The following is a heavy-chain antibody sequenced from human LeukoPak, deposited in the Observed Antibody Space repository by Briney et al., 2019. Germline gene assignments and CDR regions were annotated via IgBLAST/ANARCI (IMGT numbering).Heavy chain of an antibody. J-gene: IGHJ3*02. CDR2: INPNSGGT. D-gene: IGHD4-17*01. V-gene: IGHV1-2*02. Sequence: ASVKVSCKASGYTFTCYYLHWVRQAPGQGLEWMGWINPNSGGTNYAQKFQGRVTMTRDTSISTAYMELSRLRSDDTAVYYCARVMTTVTTRGSAFDIWGQGTMVTVSS. CDR3: ARVMTTVTTRGSAFDI. CDR1: GYTFTCYY.